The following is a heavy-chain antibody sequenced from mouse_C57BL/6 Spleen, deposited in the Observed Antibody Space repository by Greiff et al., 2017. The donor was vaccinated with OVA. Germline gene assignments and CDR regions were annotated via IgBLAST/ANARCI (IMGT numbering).Heavy chain of an antibody. D-gene: IGHD2-3*01. CDR1: GYSITSGYY. V-gene: IGHV3-6*01. Sequence: VQLQQSGPGLVKPSQSLSLTCSVTGYSITSGYYWNWIRQFPGNKLEWMGYISYDGSNNYNPSLKNRISITRDTSKNQFFLKLNSVTTEDTATYYCARGDDGYYPAWFAYWGQGTLVTVSA. CDR2: ISYDGSN. J-gene: IGHJ3*01. CDR3: ARGDDGYYPAWFAY.